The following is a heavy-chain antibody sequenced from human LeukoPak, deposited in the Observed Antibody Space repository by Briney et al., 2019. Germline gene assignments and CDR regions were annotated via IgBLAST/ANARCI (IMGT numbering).Heavy chain of an antibody. D-gene: IGHD3-22*01. Sequence: GGSLGLSCAASGFTFSSYAMSWVRQAPGKGLEWVSAISGSGGSTYYADSVKGRFTISRDNSKNTLYLQMNSLRAEDTAVYYCAKDKTYYYDSSGYFPSWGQGTLVTVSS. CDR2: ISGSGGST. J-gene: IGHJ5*02. CDR3: AKDKTYYYDSSGYFPS. V-gene: IGHV3-23*01. CDR1: GFTFSSYA.